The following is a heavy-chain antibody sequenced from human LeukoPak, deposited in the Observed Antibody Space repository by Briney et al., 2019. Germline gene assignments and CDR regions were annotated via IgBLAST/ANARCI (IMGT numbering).Heavy chain of an antibody. CDR2: ISGSGGST. CDR3: AKVLGFGELLA. CDR1: GFTFSGYW. J-gene: IGHJ5*02. V-gene: IGHV3-23*01. D-gene: IGHD3-10*01. Sequence: PGGSLRLSCAASGFTFSGYWMSWVRQAPGKGLEWVSAISGSGGSTYYTDSVKGRFTISRDNSKNTLYLQMNSLRAEDTAVYYCAKVLGFGELLAWGQGTLVTVSS.